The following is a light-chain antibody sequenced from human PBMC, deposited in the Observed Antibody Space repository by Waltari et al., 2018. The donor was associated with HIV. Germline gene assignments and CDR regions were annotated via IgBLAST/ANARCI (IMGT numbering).Light chain of an antibody. CDR2: EVK. CDR1: SSDIGAYTR. CDR3: SSYKNNNTLV. Sequence: QSALTQPPSVSASPGQSVTIPCTATSSDIGAYTRVSWYLQPPGTAPKVIIYEVKNRPSGVPDRFSGSKSGSTASLTISGLQAEDEADYFCSSYKNNNTLVFGTGTKVTVL. V-gene: IGLV2-18*02. J-gene: IGLJ1*01.